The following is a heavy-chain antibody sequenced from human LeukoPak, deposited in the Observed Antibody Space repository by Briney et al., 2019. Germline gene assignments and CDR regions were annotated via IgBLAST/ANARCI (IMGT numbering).Heavy chain of an antibody. V-gene: IGHV1-69*04. D-gene: IGHD6-13*01. J-gene: IGHJ4*02. CDR3: ATPATGYSSS. CDR1: GGTFSSYA. CDR2: ITPILGIA. Sequence: SVKVSCKASGGTFSSYAISWVRQAPGQGLEWMGRITPILGIANYAQKFQGRVTITADKSTSTAYMELSSLRSEDTAVYYCATPATGYSSSWGQGTLVTVSS.